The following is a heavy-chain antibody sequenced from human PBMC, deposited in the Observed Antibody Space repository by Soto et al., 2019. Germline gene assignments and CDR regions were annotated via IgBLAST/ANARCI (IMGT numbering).Heavy chain of an antibody. CDR1: KFMFGDHG. Sequence: QVQLVESGGGEVQPGGSLRLSCEGSKFMFGDHGMHWVRQAPGKGLEGVAVISHDGSIIYYAESVKGRFTISRDNSEATVFLQMNTRRVEDTAVYYCTKDECANYVGWFDTWGQGTLVTVSS. CDR2: ISHDGSII. J-gene: IGHJ5*02. D-gene: IGHD3-16*01. CDR3: TKDECANYVGWFDT. V-gene: IGHV3-30*18.